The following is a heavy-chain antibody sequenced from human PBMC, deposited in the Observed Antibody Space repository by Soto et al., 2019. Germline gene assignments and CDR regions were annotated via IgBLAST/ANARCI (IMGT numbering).Heavy chain of an antibody. D-gene: IGHD3-9*01. CDR1: NDCVYISE. CDR3: VRADYELLTGCPGLDV. CDR2: VSTNGAT. J-gene: IGHJ6*02. Sequence: HSGCLALSCAVCNDCVYISEVDVILKHAGKGLEWIGRVSTNGATNYKPSLESRVTMSVDTSKNQFSLKLSSVTAADTAVYFCVRADYELLTGCPGLDVSGQGTTGTVSS. V-gene: IGHV4-4*07.